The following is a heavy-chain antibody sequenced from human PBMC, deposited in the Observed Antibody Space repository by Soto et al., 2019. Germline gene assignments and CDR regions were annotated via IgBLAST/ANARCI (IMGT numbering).Heavy chain of an antibody. CDR3: TRLDILTGYMNDY. CDR1: GFTFSGSA. V-gene: IGHV3-73*01. Sequence: GGSLRLSCAASGFTFSGSAMHWVRQASGKGLEWVGRIRSKANSYATAYAASVKGRFTISRDDSKNTAYLQMNSLKTEDTAVYYCTRLDILTGYMNDYWGQGTLVTVSS. J-gene: IGHJ4*02. CDR2: IRSKANSYAT. D-gene: IGHD3-9*01.